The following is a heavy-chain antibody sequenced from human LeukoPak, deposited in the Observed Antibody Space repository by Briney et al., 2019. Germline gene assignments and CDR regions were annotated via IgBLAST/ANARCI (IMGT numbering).Heavy chain of an antibody. CDR3: ARGGVVRGVPYNWFDP. CDR1: GYTFTSYG. J-gene: IGHJ5*02. D-gene: IGHD3-10*01. V-gene: IGHV1-18*01. CDR2: ISAYNGNT. Sequence: GASVKVSCKASGYTFTSYGISWVRQAPGQGLEWMGWISAYNGNTNYAQKLQGRVTMTTDTSTSTAYMELRSLRSDDTAVYYCARGGVVRGVPYNWFDPWGQGTLVTVSS.